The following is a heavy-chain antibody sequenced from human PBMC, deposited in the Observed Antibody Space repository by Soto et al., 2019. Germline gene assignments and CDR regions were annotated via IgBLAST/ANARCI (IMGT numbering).Heavy chain of an antibody. J-gene: IGHJ4*02. Sequence: SEPLCLTYTVSGCYISSSSYYWGWIRQPPGKGLGWIGSIYYSGSTYYNPSLKSRVTISVDTSKNQFSLKLSSVTAADTAVYYCARYSGLPYFDYSGQGTLVTGSS. CDR2: IYYSGST. CDR1: GCYISSSSYY. CDR3: ARYSGLPYFDY. D-gene: IGHD5-12*01. V-gene: IGHV4-39*01.